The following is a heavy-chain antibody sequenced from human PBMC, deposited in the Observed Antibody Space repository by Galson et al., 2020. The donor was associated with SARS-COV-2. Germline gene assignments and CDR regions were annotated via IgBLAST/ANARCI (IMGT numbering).Heavy chain of an antibody. CDR3: ARGRSGFSGYLEY. CDR1: GGSITSYY. J-gene: IGHJ4*02. V-gene: IGHV4-4*07. CDR2: IFSSGSA. Sequence: SETLSLTCAVSGGSITSYYWSWIRQPAGQKLELLGRIFSSGSANYNPSLRGRVTMSVDTSRNQFSMKLTSVTGADTAVYYCARGRSGFSGYLEYWGQGILVAVSS. D-gene: IGHD5-12*01.